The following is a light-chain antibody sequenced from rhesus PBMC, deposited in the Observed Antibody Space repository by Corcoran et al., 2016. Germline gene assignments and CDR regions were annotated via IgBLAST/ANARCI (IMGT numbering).Light chain of an antibody. CDR2: GAS. J-gene: IGKJ3*01. CDR1: QSVSSY. CDR3: QQYNNWNT. Sequence: EIVMTQSPATLSLSPGERATLSCRASQSVSSYVAWYQQKPEQAPRLLIYGASSRATGIPERFSGSGSGTDVNLIISSLEPEDVGVYYCQQYNNWNTFGPGTKLDIK. V-gene: IGKV3S9*01.